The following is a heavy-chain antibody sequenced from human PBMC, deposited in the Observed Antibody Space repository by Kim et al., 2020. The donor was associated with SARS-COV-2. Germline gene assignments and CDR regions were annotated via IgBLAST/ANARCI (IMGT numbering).Heavy chain of an antibody. V-gene: IGHV3-23*01. Sequence: GGSLRLSCAASGFTFSSYAMSWVRQAPGKGLEWVSAISGSGGSTYYADSVKGRFTISRDNSNNTLYLQMNSLRAEDTAVYYCAKDPRQRIAAAGSHYWGQGTLVTVSS. CDR1: GFTFSSYA. CDR2: ISGSGGST. CDR3: AKDPRQRIAAAGSHY. D-gene: IGHD6-13*01. J-gene: IGHJ4*02.